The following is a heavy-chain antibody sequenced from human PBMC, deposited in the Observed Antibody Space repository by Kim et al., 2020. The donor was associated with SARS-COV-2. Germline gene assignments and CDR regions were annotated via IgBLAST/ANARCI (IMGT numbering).Heavy chain of an antibody. J-gene: IGHJ4*02. V-gene: IGHV3-43*02. Sequence: GGSLRLSCAASGFTFDDYAMHWVRQAPGKGLEWVSLISGDGGSTYYADSVKGRFTISRDNSKNSLYLQMNSLRTEDTALYYCANIPRSGGVLRDYWGQGTLVTVSS. CDR2: ISGDGGST. CDR1: GFTFDDYA. D-gene: IGHD3-10*01. CDR3: ANIPRSGGVLRDY.